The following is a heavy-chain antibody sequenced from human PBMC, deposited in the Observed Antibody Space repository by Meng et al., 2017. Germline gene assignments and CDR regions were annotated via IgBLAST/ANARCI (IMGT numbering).Heavy chain of an antibody. CDR1: GYTFTGYY. CDR3: AREIGGAGYH. CDR2: INPNSGGT. D-gene: IGHD5-12*01. Sequence: ASVKVSCKASGYTFTGYYMHWVRQAPGQGLEWMGWINPNSGGTNSAQKFQGRVTMTRDTSISTAYMELSSLRSDDTAVYYCAREIGGAGYHWGQGTLVTVSS. J-gene: IGHJ4*02. V-gene: IGHV1-2*02.